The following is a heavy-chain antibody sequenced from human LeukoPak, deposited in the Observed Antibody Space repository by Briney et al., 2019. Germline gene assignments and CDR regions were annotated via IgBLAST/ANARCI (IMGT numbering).Heavy chain of an antibody. Sequence: SETLSLTCTVSGYSISSGYYWGWIRQPPGKGLEWIGSIYHSGGTYYNPSLKSRVTISVDTSKNQFSLKLSSVTAADTAVYYCARGPPPDFDYWGQGTLVTVSS. CDR3: ARGPPPDFDY. CDR1: GYSISSGYY. J-gene: IGHJ4*02. V-gene: IGHV4-38-2*02. CDR2: IYHSGGT.